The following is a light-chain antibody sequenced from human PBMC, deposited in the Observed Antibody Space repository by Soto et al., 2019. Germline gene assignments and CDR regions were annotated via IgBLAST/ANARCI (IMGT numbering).Light chain of an antibody. J-gene: IGKJ2*01. CDR2: GAS. Sequence: EIALTQSPGTLSLSPGERATLSCRANQSVRSSYLAWYHQKPGQPPRLLIFGASNRATGIPDRFSGSESGTDFTLTISRLEPEDFAVYYCQQYESSPYTFGQGTRLEIK. CDR1: QSVRSSY. CDR3: QQYESSPYT. V-gene: IGKV3-20*01.